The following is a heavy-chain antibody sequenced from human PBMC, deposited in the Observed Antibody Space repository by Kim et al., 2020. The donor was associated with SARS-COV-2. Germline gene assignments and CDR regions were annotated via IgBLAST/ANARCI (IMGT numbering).Heavy chain of an antibody. V-gene: IGHV3-30*18. D-gene: IGHD1-26*01. Sequence: GGSLRLSCAASGFTFSSYGMHWVRQAPGKGLEWVAVISYDGSNKYYADSVKGRFTISRDNSKNTLYLQINSLRAEDTAVYYCAKSGSGSYPSLYDYWGQGTLVTVSS. CDR3: AKSGSGSYPSLYDY. CDR2: ISYDGSNK. J-gene: IGHJ4*02. CDR1: GFTFSSYG.